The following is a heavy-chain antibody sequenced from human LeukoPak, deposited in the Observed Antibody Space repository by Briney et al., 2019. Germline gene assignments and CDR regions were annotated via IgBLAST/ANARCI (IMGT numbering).Heavy chain of an antibody. V-gene: IGHV4-34*01. Sequence: SETLSLTCAVYGGSFSGYYWSWIRQPPGKGLEWIGEINHSGSTNYNPSLKSRVTISVDTSKNQFSLKLSSATAADTAAYYCARGLSGSYHYFDYWGEGTLVTVSS. CDR3: ARGLSGSYHYFDY. J-gene: IGHJ4*02. CDR2: INHSGST. CDR1: GGSFSGYY. D-gene: IGHD1-26*01.